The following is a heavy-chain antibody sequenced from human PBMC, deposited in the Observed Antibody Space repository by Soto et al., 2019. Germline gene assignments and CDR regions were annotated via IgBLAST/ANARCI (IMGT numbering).Heavy chain of an antibody. CDR2: IYYSGST. Sequence: LSLTCTVSGGSISSGGYYWSWLRQHPGKGLEWIGYIYYSGSTYYNPSLKSRVTISVDTSKNQFSLKLSSVTAADTAVYYCAGAPVLRFLEWLNPNWFDPWGQGTLVTVSS. V-gene: IGHV4-31*03. CDR3: AGAPVLRFLEWLNPNWFDP. D-gene: IGHD3-3*01. CDR1: GGSISSGGYY. J-gene: IGHJ5*02.